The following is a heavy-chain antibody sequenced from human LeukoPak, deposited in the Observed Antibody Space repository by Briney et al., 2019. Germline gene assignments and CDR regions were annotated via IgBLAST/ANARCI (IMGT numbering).Heavy chain of an antibody. D-gene: IGHD4/OR15-4a*01. V-gene: IGHV1-69*04. J-gene: IGHJ6*02. Sequence: GASVKVSCKTSGGTFSSSAITWVRQAPGQGLEWMGRIIPVLNITSYAQNFQGRVTITADTSTSTVYMELSSLRSEETAVYYCARDQGLTAPPPYGLDVWGQGTTVIVSS. CDR3: ARDQGLTAPPPYGLDV. CDR1: GGTFSSSA. CDR2: IIPVLNIT.